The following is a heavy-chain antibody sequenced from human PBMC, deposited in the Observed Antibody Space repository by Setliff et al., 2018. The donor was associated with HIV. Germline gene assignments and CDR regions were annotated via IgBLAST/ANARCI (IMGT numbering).Heavy chain of an antibody. V-gene: IGHV4-34*01. CDR2: IYHSGST. Sequence: PSETLSLTCTVYGGSFSGYYWSWIRQPPGKGLEWIGEIYHSGSTNYNPSLKSRVTISVDKSKNQLSLRLTSVTAADTAVYYCARDARWLQFPYFDNWGQGTLVTVSS. D-gene: IGHD5-12*01. J-gene: IGHJ4*01. CDR3: ARDARWLQFPYFDN. CDR1: GGSFSGYY.